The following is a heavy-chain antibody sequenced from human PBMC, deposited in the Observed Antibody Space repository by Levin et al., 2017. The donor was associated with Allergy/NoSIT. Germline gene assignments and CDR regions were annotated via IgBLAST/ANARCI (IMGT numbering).Heavy chain of an antibody. V-gene: IGHV3-21*01. CDR2: ISSSSTYI. CDR1: GFTFSGYT. CDR3: ASDGSYDTLDI. D-gene: IGHD6-6*01. Sequence: GGSLRLSCAASGFTFSGYTLNWVRQAPGRGLEWVSSISSSSTYIYYADSLKGRFTISRDDAKNSLSLQMNSLRVEDTAVYYCASDGSYDTLDIWGQGTMVTVSS. J-gene: IGHJ3*02.